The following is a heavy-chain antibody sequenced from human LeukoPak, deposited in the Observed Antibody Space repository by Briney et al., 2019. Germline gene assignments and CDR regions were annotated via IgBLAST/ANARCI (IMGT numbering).Heavy chain of an antibody. J-gene: IGHJ4*02. CDR1: GGSISSSSYY. V-gene: IGHV4-39*07. CDR3: ARETYYYGSGNY. D-gene: IGHD3-10*01. CDR2: IYYSGST. Sequence: SETLSLTCTVSGGSISSSSYYWGWIRQPPVKGLEWIGSIYYSGSTYYNPSLKSRVTISVDTSKNQFSLKLSSVTAADTAVYYCARETYYYGSGNYWGQGTLVTVSS.